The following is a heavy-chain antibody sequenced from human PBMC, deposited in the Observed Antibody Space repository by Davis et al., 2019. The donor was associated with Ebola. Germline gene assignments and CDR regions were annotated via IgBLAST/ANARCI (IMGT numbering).Heavy chain of an antibody. CDR2: IYHSGST. J-gene: IGHJ6*02. Sequence: SETLSLTCTVPGYSISSGYYWGWIRQPPGKGLEWIGSIYHSGSTYYNPSLKSRVTISVDTSKNQFSLKLSSVTAADTAVYYCARAGITMVRGVIIDGMDVWGQGTTVTVSS. CDR3: ARAGITMVRGVIIDGMDV. D-gene: IGHD3-10*01. CDR1: GYSISSGYY. V-gene: IGHV4-38-2*02.